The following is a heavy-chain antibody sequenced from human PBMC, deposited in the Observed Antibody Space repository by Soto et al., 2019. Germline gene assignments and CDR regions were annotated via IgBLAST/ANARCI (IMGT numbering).Heavy chain of an antibody. CDR2: IISSTI. CDR1: GFTFSSYS. CDR3: ARDGGQWLNWFDP. V-gene: IGHV3-48*01. J-gene: IGHJ5*02. D-gene: IGHD6-19*01. Sequence: EVQLVESGGGLVQPGGSLRLSCAASGFTFSSYSMNWVRQAPGKGLEWVSYIISSTIFYADSVKGRFTISRDNAKNSLYLHMNSLRAEDTAVYYCARDGGQWLNWFDPWGQGTLVTVSS.